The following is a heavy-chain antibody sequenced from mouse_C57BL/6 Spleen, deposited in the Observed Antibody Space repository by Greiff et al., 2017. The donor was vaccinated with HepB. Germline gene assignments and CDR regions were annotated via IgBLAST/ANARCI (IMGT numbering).Heavy chain of an antibody. CDR2: ISYDGSN. D-gene: IGHD2-4*01. J-gene: IGHJ3*01. CDR1: GYSITSGYY. Sequence: DVQLQESGPGLVKPSQSLSLTCSVTGYSITSGYYWNWIRQFPGNKLEWMGYISYDGSNNYNPSLKNRISITRDTSKNQFFLKLNYVTTEDTATYYCARDDYDGGDWFAYWGQGTLVTVSA. V-gene: IGHV3-6*01. CDR3: ARDDYDGGDWFAY.